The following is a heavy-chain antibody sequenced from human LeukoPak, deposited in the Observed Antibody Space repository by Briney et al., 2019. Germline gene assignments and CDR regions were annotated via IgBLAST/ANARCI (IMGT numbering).Heavy chain of an antibody. D-gene: IGHD3-22*01. V-gene: IGHV4-34*01. Sequence: SETLSLTCAVYGGSFSGYYWSWIRQPPGKGLEWIGEINHSGSTNYNPSLKSRVTISVDTSKNQFSLKLSSVTAADTAVYYCARVSYDSSGYYRPLYYYGMDVWGQGTTATVSS. CDR2: INHSGST. CDR1: GGSFSGYY. J-gene: IGHJ6*02. CDR3: ARVSYDSSGYYRPLYYYGMDV.